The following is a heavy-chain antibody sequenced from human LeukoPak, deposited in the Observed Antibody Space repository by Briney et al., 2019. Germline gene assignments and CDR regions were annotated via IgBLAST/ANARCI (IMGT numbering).Heavy chain of an antibody. V-gene: IGHV3-66*02. D-gene: IGHD4-17*01. CDR1: GFTVSSNY. CDR2: IYSGGST. Sequence: GGSLRLSCAASGFTVSSNYMSWVRQAPGKGLEWVSVIYSGGSTYYADSVKGRFTISRDNSKNTLYLQMNSLRAEDTAVYYCARAYGDYVRYYYYYMDVWGKGTTVTVSS. J-gene: IGHJ6*03. CDR3: ARAYGDYVRYYYYYMDV.